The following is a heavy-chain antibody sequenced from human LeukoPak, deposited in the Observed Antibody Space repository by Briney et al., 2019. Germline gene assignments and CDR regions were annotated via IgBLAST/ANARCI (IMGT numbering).Heavy chain of an antibody. CDR1: GFTFSSYW. V-gene: IGHV3-74*01. D-gene: IGHD1-26*01. Sequence: GSLSLPCAASGFTFSSYWMHWVRQAPGKGLVWVSRINSDGSSTSHADSVKGRFTISRDNAKNTLYLQMNSLRAEDTAVYYCARVPYRGYYFDYWGQGTLVTVSS. J-gene: IGHJ4*02. CDR2: INSDGSST. CDR3: ARVPYRGYYFDY.